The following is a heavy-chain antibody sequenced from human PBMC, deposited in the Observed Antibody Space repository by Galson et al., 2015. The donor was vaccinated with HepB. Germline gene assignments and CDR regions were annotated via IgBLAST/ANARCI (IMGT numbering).Heavy chain of an antibody. D-gene: IGHD3-3*01. J-gene: IGHJ4*02. V-gene: IGHV3-23*01. CDR3: AKASRITIFGVDKPSDY. Sequence: SLRLSCAASGFTFSSYAMSWVRQAPGKGLEWVSAISGSGGSTYYADSVKGRFTISRDNSKNTLYLQMNSLRAEDTAVYYCAKASRITIFGVDKPSDYWGQGTLVTVSS. CDR1: GFTFSSYA. CDR2: ISGSGGST.